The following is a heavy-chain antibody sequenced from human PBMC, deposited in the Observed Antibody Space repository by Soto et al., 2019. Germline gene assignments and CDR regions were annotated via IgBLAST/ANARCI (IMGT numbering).Heavy chain of an antibody. D-gene: IGHD4-17*01. V-gene: IGHV4-34*01. CDR1: GGSFSGYY. Sequence: SETLSLTCAVYGGSFSGYYWSWIRQPPGKGLEWIGEINHSGSTNYNPSLKSRVTISVDTSKNQFSLKLSSVTAADTAVYYCASSAKGDYVGFDYWGQGTLVTVSS. J-gene: IGHJ4*02. CDR2: INHSGST. CDR3: ASSAKGDYVGFDY.